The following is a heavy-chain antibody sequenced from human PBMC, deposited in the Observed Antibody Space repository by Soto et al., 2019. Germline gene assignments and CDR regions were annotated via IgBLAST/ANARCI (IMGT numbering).Heavy chain of an antibody. CDR1: GFTFSSYG. CDR3: ARARTPFRGPGGGMDV. Sequence: QVQLVESGGSVVQPGGSLRLSCEASGFTFSSYGMHWVRQAPGKGLEWVAVIWYDGSNKYYADSVKGRFTISRDNSKNTLYLQMNSLRAEDTAVYYCARARTPFRGPGGGMDVWGQGTTVTVSS. V-gene: IGHV3-33*01. D-gene: IGHD3-10*01. CDR2: IWYDGSNK. J-gene: IGHJ6*02.